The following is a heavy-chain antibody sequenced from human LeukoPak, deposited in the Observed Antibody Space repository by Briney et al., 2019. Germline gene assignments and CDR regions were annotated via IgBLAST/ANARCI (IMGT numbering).Heavy chain of an antibody. V-gene: IGHV4-39*01. J-gene: IGHJ4*02. Sequence: SETLSLTCTVSGGSISSSSYYWGWIRQPPGKGLEWIGSIYYSGSTYYNPSLKSRVTISVDTSKNQFSLMLSSVTASDTAVYYRARQRDYTSGWFDYWGQGTLVTVSS. CDR1: GGSISSSSYY. CDR3: ARQRDYTSGWFDY. D-gene: IGHD6-19*01. CDR2: IYYSGST.